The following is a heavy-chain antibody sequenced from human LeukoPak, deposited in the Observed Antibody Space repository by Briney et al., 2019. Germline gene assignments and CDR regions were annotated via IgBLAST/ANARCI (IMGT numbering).Heavy chain of an antibody. Sequence: SETLSLTCTVSGGSISSGGYYWSWIRQHPGKGLEWIGYIYYSGSTYYNPSLKSRVTISVDTSKNQFSLKLSSVTAADTAVYYCARELGLRYFDWLSESDAFDIWGQGTMVTASS. D-gene: IGHD3-9*01. CDR3: ARELGLRYFDWLSESDAFDI. J-gene: IGHJ3*02. CDR2: IYYSGST. CDR1: GGSISSGGYY. V-gene: IGHV4-31*03.